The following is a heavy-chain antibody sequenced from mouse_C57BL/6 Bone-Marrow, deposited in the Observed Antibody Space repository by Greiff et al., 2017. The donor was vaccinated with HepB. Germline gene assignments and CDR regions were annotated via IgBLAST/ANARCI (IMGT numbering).Heavy chain of an antibody. Sequence: EVKLQESGPGLVKPSQSLSLTCSVTGYSITSGYYWNWIRQFPGNKLEWMGYISYDGSNNYNPSLKNRISITRDTSKNQFFLKLNSVTTEDTATYYCASRGYDYDWFAYWGQGTLVTVSA. J-gene: IGHJ3*01. CDR2: ISYDGSN. CDR1: GYSITSGYY. V-gene: IGHV3-6*01. CDR3: ASRGYDYDWFAY. D-gene: IGHD2-4*01.